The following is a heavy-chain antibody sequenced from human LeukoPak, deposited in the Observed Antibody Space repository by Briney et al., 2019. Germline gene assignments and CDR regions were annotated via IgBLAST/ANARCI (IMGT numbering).Heavy chain of an antibody. CDR1: GGSISSSRYY. J-gene: IGHJ5*02. V-gene: IGHV4-39*07. CDR2: IYHSGST. CDR3: ARDVLGRFGELFPNWFDP. Sequence: SETLSLTCTVSGGSISSSRYYWGWIRQPPGKGLEWIGSIYHSGSTNYNPSLKSRVTISVDTSKNQFSLKLSSVTAADTAVYYCARDVLGRFGELFPNWFDPWGQGTLVTVSS. D-gene: IGHD3-10*01.